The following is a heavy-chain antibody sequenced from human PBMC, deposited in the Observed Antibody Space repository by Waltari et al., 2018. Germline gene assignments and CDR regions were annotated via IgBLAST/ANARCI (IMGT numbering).Heavy chain of an antibody. V-gene: IGHV4-31*03. CDR1: GDSIGGSYY. CDR3: ARRDANTENWFDP. J-gene: IGHJ5*02. D-gene: IGHD2-21*02. Sequence: QVELQESGPGLVTPSQTLSLTCTVTGDSIGGSYYWSWIRQLPDKGLEWIGYIYYSGSGNTYYNPSLKSRPTIRADTSKNQFSLKLDSVTAADTAVYYCARRDANTENWFDPWGQGILVTVSS. CDR2: IYYSGSGNT.